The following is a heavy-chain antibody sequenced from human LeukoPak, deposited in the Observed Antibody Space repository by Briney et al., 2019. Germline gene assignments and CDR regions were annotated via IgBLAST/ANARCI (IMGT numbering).Heavy chain of an antibody. CDR3: ARVYGSKVFDY. CDR1: GYTFTSYY. J-gene: IGHJ4*02. V-gene: IGHV1-46*01. Sequence: ASVKVSCKASGYTFTSYYMHWVRQAPGQGLEWMGIINPSGGSTSYAQKFQGRVTITTDESTSTAYMELSSLRSEDTAVYYCARVYGSKVFDYWGQGTLVTVSS. D-gene: IGHD3-10*01. CDR2: INPSGGST.